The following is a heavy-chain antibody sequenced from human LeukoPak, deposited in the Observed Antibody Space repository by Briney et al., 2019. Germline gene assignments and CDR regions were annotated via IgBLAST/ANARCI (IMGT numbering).Heavy chain of an antibody. CDR1: GFTFSSYS. J-gene: IGHJ4*02. CDR3: ARDYDFWSGHTC. Sequence: GGSLRLSCAASGFTFSSYSMNWVRQAPGKGLEWVSSISSSSYIYYADSVKGRFTISRDNAKNSLYLQMNSLRAEDTAVYYCARDYDFWSGHTCWGQGTLVTVSS. D-gene: IGHD3-3*01. CDR2: ISSSSYI. V-gene: IGHV3-21*01.